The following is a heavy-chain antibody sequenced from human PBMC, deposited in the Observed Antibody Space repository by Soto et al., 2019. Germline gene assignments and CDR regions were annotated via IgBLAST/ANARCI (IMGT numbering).Heavy chain of an antibody. CDR3: ARSQGSSTSLEIYYYYYYGMDV. CDR1: GGTFSSYA. J-gene: IGHJ6*02. V-gene: IGHV1-69*13. D-gene: IGHD2-2*01. Sequence: ASVKVSCKASGGTFSSYAISWVRQAPGQGLEWMGGIIPISDTTNYAQKFQGRVTITADESTSTVYMELSSLRSEDTAVYYCARSQGSSTSLEIYYYYYYGMDVWGQGTTVTVSS. CDR2: IIPISDTT.